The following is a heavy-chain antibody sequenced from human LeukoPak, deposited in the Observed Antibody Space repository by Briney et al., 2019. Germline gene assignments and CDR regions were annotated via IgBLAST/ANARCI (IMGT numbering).Heavy chain of an antibody. CDR3: TAKQKDDFWSGYPLDY. J-gene: IGHJ4*02. Sequence: KPGGSLRLSCAASGFTFSGSALHWVRQASGKGLEWVGRIRSKANSYATAYAASVKGSFTISRDDSKNTAYLQMNSLKTEDTAVYYCTAKQKDDFWSGYPLDYWGQGTLVTVSS. D-gene: IGHD3-3*01. V-gene: IGHV3-73*01. CDR1: GFTFSGSA. CDR2: IRSKANSYAT.